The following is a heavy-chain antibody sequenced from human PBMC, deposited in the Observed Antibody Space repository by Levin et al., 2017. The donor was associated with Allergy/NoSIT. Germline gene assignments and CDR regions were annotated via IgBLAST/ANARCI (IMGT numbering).Heavy chain of an antibody. V-gene: IGHV3-48*01. CDR1: GFTFSAYY. Sequence: GESLKISCAASGFTFSAYYMNWVRQAPGKGLEWLSYIGTSSSDIHYADSVKGRFTISRDNAKNSLHLQMNSLRGEDTAMYYCARGRFSAHDLDLWGQGTLVTVSS. CDR2: IGTSSSDI. CDR3: ARGRFSAHDLDL. J-gene: IGHJ4*02.